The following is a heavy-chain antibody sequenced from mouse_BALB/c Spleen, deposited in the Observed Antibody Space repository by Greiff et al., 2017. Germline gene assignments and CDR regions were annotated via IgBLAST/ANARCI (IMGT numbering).Heavy chain of an antibody. CDR2: IDPANGNT. CDR1: GFNIKDTY. J-gene: IGHJ2*01. CDR3: ASWSWDY. V-gene: IGHV14-3*02. Sequence: EVKLMESGAELVKPGASVKLSCTASGFNIKDTYMHWVKQRPEQGLEWIGRIDPANGNTKYDPKFQGKATITADTSSNTAYLQLSSLTSEDTAVYYCASWSWDYWGQGTTLTVSS.